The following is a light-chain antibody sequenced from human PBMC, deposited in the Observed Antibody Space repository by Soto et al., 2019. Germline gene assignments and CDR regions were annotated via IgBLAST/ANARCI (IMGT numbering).Light chain of an antibody. V-gene: IGLV2-14*01. J-gene: IGLJ1*01. Sequence: QSVLTQPASVSGSPGQPITISCTGTSSDVGGYNYVSWYQQHPGKAPKLMIYEVSNRPSGVSNRFSGSKSGNTASLTISGLQAEDEADYYCSSYTSSTFYVFGTGTKVTVL. CDR1: SSDVGGYNY. CDR2: EVS. CDR3: SSYTSSTFYV.